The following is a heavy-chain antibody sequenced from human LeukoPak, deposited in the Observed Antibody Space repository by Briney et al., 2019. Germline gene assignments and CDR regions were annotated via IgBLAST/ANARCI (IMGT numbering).Heavy chain of an antibody. Sequence: PGGSLRLSCAASGFTFSSYEMNWVRQAPGKGLEWVSYIRSSGSYTSYADAVKGRFTVSRDNAKNSLYLQMNRLRAEDTAVYYCATGNSGLTEKYWGQGTLVTVSS. D-gene: IGHD7-27*01. J-gene: IGHJ4*02. CDR3: ATGNSGLTEKY. CDR1: GFTFSSYE. CDR2: IRSSGSYT. V-gene: IGHV3-48*03.